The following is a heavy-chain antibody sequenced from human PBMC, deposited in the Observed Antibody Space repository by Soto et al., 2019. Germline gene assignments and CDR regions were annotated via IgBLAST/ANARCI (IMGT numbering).Heavy chain of an antibody. V-gene: IGHV4-59*01. CDR3: ASGRGYSYGSFDY. J-gene: IGHJ4*02. Sequence: SETLSLTCSVSGASISSNFWSWVRQPPGKGLEWIGYIYYSGSTNYNPSLKSRVTISVDTSKNQFSLKLSSVTAADTAVYYCASGRGYSYGSFDYWGQGTLVTVSS. D-gene: IGHD5-18*01. CDR1: GASISSNF. CDR2: IYYSGST.